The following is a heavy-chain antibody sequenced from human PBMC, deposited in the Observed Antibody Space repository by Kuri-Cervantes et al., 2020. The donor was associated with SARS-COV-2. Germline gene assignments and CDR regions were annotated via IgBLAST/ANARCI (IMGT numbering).Heavy chain of an antibody. V-gene: IGHV1-24*01. D-gene: IGHD3-10*01. CDR2: SDPEDGET. J-gene: IGHJ5*02. CDR3: ATGSVLYRSSVDWFDP. Sequence: ASVKVSCKVSGYTLTELSMHWVRQAPGKGLEWMGGSDPEDGETIYAQKFQGRVTMTEDTSTDTAYMELSSLRSEDTAVYYCATGSVLYRSSVDWFDPWGQGTLVTVSS. CDR1: GYTLTELS.